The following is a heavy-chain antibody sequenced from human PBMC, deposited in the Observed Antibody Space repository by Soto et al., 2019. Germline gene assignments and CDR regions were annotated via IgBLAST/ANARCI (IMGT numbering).Heavy chain of an antibody. CDR2: ISGSGGST. J-gene: IGHJ4*02. Sequence: PGGSMRLSCAASGFTFSSYAMSWVRQDPGKGLEWVSAISGSGGSTYYADSVKGRFTISRDNSKNTLYLQMNSLRAEDTAVYYCAKPFLLRDDFWSGCSHLYYFDYWGQGTLVTVSS. V-gene: IGHV3-23*01. CDR3: AKPFLLRDDFWSGCSHLYYFDY. D-gene: IGHD3-3*01. CDR1: GFTFSSYA.